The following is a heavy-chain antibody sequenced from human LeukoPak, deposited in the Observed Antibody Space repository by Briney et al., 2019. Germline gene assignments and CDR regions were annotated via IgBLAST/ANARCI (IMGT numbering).Heavy chain of an antibody. CDR1: GFTFRDYW. CDR2: VKQDGTEK. J-gene: IGHJ4*02. CDR3: ARAGGTSWADY. Sequence: GGSLRLSCEASGFTFRDYWMTWVREAPGEGGEWVANVKQDGTEKFYVDSVKGRFTISRDNGKSSLYLQMNSLRVEDTAIYYCARAGGTSWADYWGQGTLVTVSS. V-gene: IGHV3-7*01. D-gene: IGHD6-13*01.